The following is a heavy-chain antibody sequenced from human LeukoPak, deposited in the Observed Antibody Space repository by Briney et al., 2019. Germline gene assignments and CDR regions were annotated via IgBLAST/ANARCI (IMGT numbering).Heavy chain of an antibody. Sequence: ASVRVSCKASGYTFTSYGISWVRQAPGQGLEWMGWSSAYNGNTNYAQKLQGRVTMTTDTSTSTAYMELRSLRSDDTAVYYCARGDSGYEPLDYWGKGTLVTVSS. J-gene: IGHJ4*02. CDR3: ARGDSGYEPLDY. V-gene: IGHV1-18*01. CDR2: SSAYNGNT. D-gene: IGHD5-12*01. CDR1: GYTFTSYG.